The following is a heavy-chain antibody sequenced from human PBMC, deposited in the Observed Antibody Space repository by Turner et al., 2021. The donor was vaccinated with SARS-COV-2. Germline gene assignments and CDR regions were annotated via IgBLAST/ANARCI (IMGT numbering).Heavy chain of an antibody. CDR3: ATSTVAGTELNYYGMDV. J-gene: IGHJ6*02. D-gene: IGHD6-13*01. CDR1: GGSISSSSYY. CDR2: IYYSGST. V-gene: IGHV4-39*01. Sequence: QLQLQESGPGLVKPSETLSLTCTVYGGSISSSSYYWGWIRQPPGKGLEWIGSIYYSGSTYYNPSLKSRVTISVDTSKNQFSLKLSSVTAADTAVYYCATSTVAGTELNYYGMDVWGQGTTVTVSS.